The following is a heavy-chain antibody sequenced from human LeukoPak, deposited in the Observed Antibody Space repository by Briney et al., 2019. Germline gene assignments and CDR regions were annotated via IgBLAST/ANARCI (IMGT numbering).Heavy chain of an antibody. CDR2: INPSGGST. D-gene: IGHD6-19*01. V-gene: IGHV1-46*01. Sequence: ASVKVSCKASGYTFTSYYMHWVRQAPGQGLEWMGIINPSGGSTSYAQKFQGRVTMTRDMSTSTVYLELSSLRSEDTAVYYCAREAVAGTGFDYWGQGTLVTVSS. CDR3: AREAVAGTGFDY. J-gene: IGHJ4*02. CDR1: GYTFTSYY.